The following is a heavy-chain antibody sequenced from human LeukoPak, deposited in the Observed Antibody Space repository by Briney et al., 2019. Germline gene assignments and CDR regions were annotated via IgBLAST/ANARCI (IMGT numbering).Heavy chain of an antibody. D-gene: IGHD2-2*01. Sequence: GGSLRLSCAASGFTFSSYGMNWVRQAPGKGLEWVSDINSSGGTTYYADSVKGRFTTSRDNSKNTLYLQMNSLRAEDTAVYYCASSRASRTTCLDYWGQGTLVTVSS. CDR3: ASSRASRTTCLDY. CDR1: GFTFSSYG. CDR2: INSSGGTT. V-gene: IGHV3-23*01. J-gene: IGHJ4*02.